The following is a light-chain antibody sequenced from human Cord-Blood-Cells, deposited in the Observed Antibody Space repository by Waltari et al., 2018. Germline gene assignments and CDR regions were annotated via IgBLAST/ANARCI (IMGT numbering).Light chain of an antibody. CDR2: AAS. CDR1: QSISSY. J-gene: IGKJ2*01. V-gene: IGKV1-39*01. CDR3: QQSYSTPYT. Sequence: DIQMTQSPSSLSSSLVYRVTITCRESQSISSYLNWYQQKPGKAPKLLIYAASSLPSGVPSRFSGSGSGTDFTLTISSLQPEDFATYYCQQSYSTPYTFGQGTKLEIK.